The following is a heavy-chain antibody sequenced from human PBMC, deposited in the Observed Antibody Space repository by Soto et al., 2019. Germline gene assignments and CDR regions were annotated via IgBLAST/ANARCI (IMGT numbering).Heavy chain of an antibody. V-gene: IGHV3-30*18. J-gene: IGHJ6*02. CDR3: AKDLVLVVTAIPGNYYYGMGI. CDR1: GFTFSSYG. Sequence: GGSLRLSCAASGFTFSSYGMHWVRQAPGKGLEWVAVISYDGSNKYYADSVKGRFTISRDNSKNTLYLQMNSLRAEDTAVYYCAKDLVLVVTAIPGNYYYGMGIWGQGTTVTVSS. D-gene: IGHD2-21*02. CDR2: ISYDGSNK.